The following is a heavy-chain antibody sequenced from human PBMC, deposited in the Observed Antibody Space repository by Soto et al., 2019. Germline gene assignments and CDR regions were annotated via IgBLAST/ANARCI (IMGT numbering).Heavy chain of an antibody. Sequence: SETLSLTCTVSGGSLSSYYWSWIRQPPGKGLEWIGYIYYSGSTNYNPSLKSRVTISVDTSKNQFSLKLSSVTAADTAVYYCARLTRRITMVRGVIRYFDYWGQGTLVTVSS. V-gene: IGHV4-59*01. D-gene: IGHD3-10*01. J-gene: IGHJ4*02. CDR2: IYYSGST. CDR3: ARLTRRITMVRGVIRYFDY. CDR1: GGSLSSYY.